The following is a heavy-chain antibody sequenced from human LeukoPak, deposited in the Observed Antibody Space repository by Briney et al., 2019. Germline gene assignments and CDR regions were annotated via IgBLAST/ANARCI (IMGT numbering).Heavy chain of an antibody. V-gene: IGHV4-4*02. Sequence: PSGTLSLTCAVSGGSISSSNWWSWVRQPPGKGLEWIGEIYHSGSTNYNPSLKSRVTISVDKSKNQFSLKLSSVTAADTAVYYCARASKAYGDYVYYFDYWGQGTLVTVSS. CDR2: IYHSGST. J-gene: IGHJ4*02. D-gene: IGHD4-17*01. CDR3: ARASKAYGDYVYYFDY. CDR1: GGSISSSNW.